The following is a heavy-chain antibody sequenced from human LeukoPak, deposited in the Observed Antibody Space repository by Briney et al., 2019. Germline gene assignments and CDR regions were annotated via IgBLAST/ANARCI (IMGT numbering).Heavy chain of an antibody. D-gene: IGHD6-13*01. CDR1: GFTFSSYP. V-gene: IGHV3-23*01. J-gene: IGHJ4*02. CDR2: ISGTSGST. CDR3: AKATSSWSPPDY. Sequence: GGSLRLSCAASGFTFSSYPMTWVLQAPGKGLEWVSGISGTSGSTYYADSVKGRFTISRDNSNNTLYLLMNSLRAADTAVYYCAKATSSWSPPDYWGQGTLVTVSS.